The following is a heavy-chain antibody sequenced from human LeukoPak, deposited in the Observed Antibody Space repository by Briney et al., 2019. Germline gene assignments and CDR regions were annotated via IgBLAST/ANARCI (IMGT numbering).Heavy chain of an antibody. CDR3: ARAAAAVPDQ. D-gene: IGHD6-13*01. CDR1: GFTFTTYW. J-gene: IGHJ5*02. V-gene: IGHV3-7*04. CDR2: IKQDGSEK. Sequence: GGSLRLSCAASGFTFTTYWMSWVRQAPGKGLEWVANIKQDGSEKYYMDSVKGRFTISRDNAKNSLYLQMSSLSAEDTAVYYCARAAAAVPDQWGQGTLVTVSS.